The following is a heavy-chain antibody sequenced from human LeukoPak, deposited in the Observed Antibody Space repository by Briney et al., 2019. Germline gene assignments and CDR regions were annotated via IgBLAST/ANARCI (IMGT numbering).Heavy chain of an antibody. CDR1: GYTLTELS. D-gene: IGHD2-2*01. CDR2: FDPEDGET. V-gene: IGHV1-24*01. J-gene: IGHJ4*02. CDR3: ATSGVGYCSSTSCYDLDY. Sequence: ASVKVSCKVSGYTLTELSMHWVRQAPGKGLEWMGGFDPEDGETIYAQKFQGRVTMTEDTSTDTAYMELSSLRSEDTAVYYCATSGVGYCSSTSCYDLDYWGQGTLVTVSS.